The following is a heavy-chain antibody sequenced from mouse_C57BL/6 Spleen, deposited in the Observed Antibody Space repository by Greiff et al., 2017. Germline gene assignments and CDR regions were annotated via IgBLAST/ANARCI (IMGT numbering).Heavy chain of an antibody. D-gene: IGHD1-1*01. CDR1: GYAFTSSW. J-gene: IGHJ3*01. CDR3: AVPPYYGSSASWFAY. V-gene: IGHV1-82*01. Sequence: VQLQQSGPELVKPGASVKISCKASGYAFTSSWMNWVKQRPGQGLEWIGWIYPGDGDTNYNGKFKGKATLTADKSSSTAYMQLSSLTSEDSAFYDCAVPPYYGSSASWFAYWGQGTLVTVSA. CDR2: IYPGDGDT.